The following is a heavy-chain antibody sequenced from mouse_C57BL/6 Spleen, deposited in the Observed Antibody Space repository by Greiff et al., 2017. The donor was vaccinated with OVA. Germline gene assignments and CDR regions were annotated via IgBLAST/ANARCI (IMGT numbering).Heavy chain of an antibody. CDR3: ARREVYSNYEGYYFDY. J-gene: IGHJ2*01. CDR1: GYTFTSYW. CDR2: IYPSDSET. D-gene: IGHD2-5*01. V-gene: IGHV1-61*01. Sequence: QVQLQQPGAELVRPGSSVKLSCKASGYTFTSYWMDWVKQRPGQGLEWIGNIYPSDSETHYNQKFKDKATLSVDKSSSTAYMLLSSLTSVDSAVYYCARREVYSNYEGYYFDYWGKGTTLTVSS.